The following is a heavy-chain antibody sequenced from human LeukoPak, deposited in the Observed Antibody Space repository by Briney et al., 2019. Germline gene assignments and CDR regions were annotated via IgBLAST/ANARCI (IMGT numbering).Heavy chain of an antibody. D-gene: IGHD1-26*01. CDR2: INWNGGST. CDR3: ARDREVGATHFDY. J-gene: IGHJ4*02. V-gene: IGHV3-20*04. Sequence: PGGSLRLSCAASGFTFSSYEMNWVRQALGKGLEWVSGINWNGGSTGYADSVKGRFTISRDNAKNSLYLQMNSLGAEDTALYYCARDREVGATHFDYWGQGTLVTVSS. CDR1: GFTFSSYE.